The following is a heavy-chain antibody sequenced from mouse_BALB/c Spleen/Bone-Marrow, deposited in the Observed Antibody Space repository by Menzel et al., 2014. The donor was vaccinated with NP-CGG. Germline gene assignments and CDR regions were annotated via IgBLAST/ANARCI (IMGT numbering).Heavy chain of an antibody. CDR3: TRQRNWDHYAMDY. Sequence: DVMLVESGGDLVKPGGSLELSCAASGFTFSTYGMSWVRQTPDKRLEWVATISSGGGYTYYPDSVKGRFTISRDNANNTLYLQMSSLKSEDTAMYYCTRQRNWDHYAMDYWGQGTSVTVSS. CDR2: ISSGGGYT. CDR1: GFTFSTYG. D-gene: IGHD4-1*01. V-gene: IGHV5-6*02. J-gene: IGHJ4*01.